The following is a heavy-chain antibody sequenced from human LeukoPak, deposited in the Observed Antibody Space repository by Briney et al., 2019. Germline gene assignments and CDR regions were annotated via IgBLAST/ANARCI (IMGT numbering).Heavy chain of an antibody. CDR3: ARDRGGTPGIAAAGKGSYYYGMDV. J-gene: IGHJ6*02. CDR1: GGTFSSYA. CDR2: IIPIFGTA. Sequence: VASVKVSCKASGGTFSSYAISWVRQAPGQGLEWMGGIIPIFGTANYAQKFQGRVTMTRDTSTSTVYMELSSLRSEDTAVYYCARDRGGTPGIAAAGKGSYYYGMDVWGQGTTVTVSS. V-gene: IGHV1-69*05. D-gene: IGHD6-13*01.